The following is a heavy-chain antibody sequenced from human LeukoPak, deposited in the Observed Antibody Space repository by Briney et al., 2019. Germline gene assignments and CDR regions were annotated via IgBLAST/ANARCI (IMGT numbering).Heavy chain of an antibody. J-gene: IGHJ6*03. D-gene: IGHD3-3*01. Sequence: GGSLRLSCAASGFTFSSYGIHWVRQAPGKGLEWVAVISNDGYNKYYADSVKGRFTISRDNAKNSLYLQMNSLRAEDTAVYYCARAAPDFLYYYYYMDVWGKGTTVTVSS. V-gene: IGHV3-30*03. CDR3: ARAAPDFLYYYYYMDV. CDR1: GFTFSSYG. CDR2: ISNDGYNK.